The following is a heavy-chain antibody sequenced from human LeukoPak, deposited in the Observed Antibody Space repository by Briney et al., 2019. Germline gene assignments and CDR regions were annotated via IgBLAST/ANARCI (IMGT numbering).Heavy chain of an antibody. CDR2: IGPNSGGT. Sequence: ASVKVSCKTSGYTFTGHYMHWVRQAPGQGLEWMGWIGPNSGGTNYAQRFQGRVTMTRDTSISTVYMELSSLRSDDTAVYYCAKDLGSGSYQPSDYWGQGTLVTVSS. CDR1: GYTFTGHY. V-gene: IGHV1-2*02. CDR3: AKDLGSGSYQPSDY. J-gene: IGHJ4*02. D-gene: IGHD1-26*01.